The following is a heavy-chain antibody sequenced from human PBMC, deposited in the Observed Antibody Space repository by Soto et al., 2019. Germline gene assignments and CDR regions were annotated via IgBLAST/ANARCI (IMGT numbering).Heavy chain of an antibody. Sequence: QVQLVQSGAEVKKPGSSVKVSCKASGGTFSSYAISWVRQAPGQGLEWMGGIIPIFGTANYAQKFQGRVTITADESTSTAYMELSSRRSEDTAVYYCAREGDTVATIALYNWFDPWGQGTLVTVSS. D-gene: IGHD5-12*01. CDR1: GGTFSSYA. CDR2: IIPIFGTA. V-gene: IGHV1-69*12. CDR3: AREGDTVATIALYNWFDP. J-gene: IGHJ5*02.